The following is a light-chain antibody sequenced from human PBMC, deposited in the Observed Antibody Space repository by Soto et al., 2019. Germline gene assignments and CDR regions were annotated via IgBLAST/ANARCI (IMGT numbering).Light chain of an antibody. V-gene: IGKV3-20*01. CDR1: RSVGNNY. CDR3: QQYAYSPLN. Sequence: EIVLTQSPGTLSLSPGERATLSCRASRSVGNNYLAWYQQRPGRAPNLLIYDASSRATGIPDRISGSGSGTDFTLTICRLEPEDSAMYYCQQYAYSPLNFGGGTKVEIK. J-gene: IGKJ4*01. CDR2: DAS.